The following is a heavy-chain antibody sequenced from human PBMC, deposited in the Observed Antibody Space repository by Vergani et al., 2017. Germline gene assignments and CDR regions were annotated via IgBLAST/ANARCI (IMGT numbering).Heavy chain of an antibody. CDR2: ISSSSSYI. J-gene: IGHJ4*02. D-gene: IGHD3-22*01. Sequence: EVQLVESGGGLVKPGGSLRLSCAASGFTFSSYSMNWVRQAPGKGLEWVSSISSSSSYIYYADSVKGRFTISRDNAKNSLYLQMNSLRAEDTAVYYCAKDRKWLLLFDYWGQGTLVTVSS. V-gene: IGHV3-21*04. CDR1: GFTFSSYS. CDR3: AKDRKWLLLFDY.